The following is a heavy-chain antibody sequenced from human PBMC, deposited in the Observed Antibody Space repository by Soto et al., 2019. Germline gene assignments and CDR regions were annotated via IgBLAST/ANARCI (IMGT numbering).Heavy chain of an antibody. J-gene: IGHJ5*02. CDR3: ARYFVNDYGDPGWLDP. V-gene: IGHV1-18*01. CDR1: GYTFTSYG. CDR2: INGYNGHT. Sequence: QVHLVQSGPEVKMPGASLKVSCKASGYTFTSYGITWVRQAPGQGLEWMGWINGYNGHTKYAQKLQGRVTMTTDTSTSTAFMELRSLRSDDKAVYYCARYFVNDYGDPGWLDPWGQGTLVTVSS. D-gene: IGHD4-17*01.